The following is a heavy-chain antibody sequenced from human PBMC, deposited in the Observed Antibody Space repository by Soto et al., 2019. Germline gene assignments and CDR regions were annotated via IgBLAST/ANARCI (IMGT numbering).Heavy chain of an antibody. CDR2: IGTAGDT. J-gene: IGHJ6*02. V-gene: IGHV3-13*01. CDR1: GFTFSSYD. CDR3: ARGGHDYRKDV. D-gene: IGHD3-10*01. Sequence: GGSLRLSCAASGFTFSSYDMHWVRQATGKGLEWVSAIGTAGDTYYPGSVKGRFTISRENAKNSLYLQMNSLRAEDTAVYYCARGGHDYRKDVWGQGTTVTVSS.